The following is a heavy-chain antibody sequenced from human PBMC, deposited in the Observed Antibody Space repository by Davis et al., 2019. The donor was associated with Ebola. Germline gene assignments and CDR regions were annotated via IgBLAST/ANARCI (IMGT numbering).Heavy chain of an antibody. D-gene: IGHD4-17*01. CDR2: IYYSGST. Sequence: SETLSLTCTVSGGSVSSGSYYWSWIRQPPGKGLEWIGYIYYSGSTNYNPSLNSRVTISVDTSKNQFSLKLSSVTAADTAVYYCARGNTVTTILYYYYGMDVGGQGTTVTVSS. CDR1: GGSVSSGSYY. J-gene: IGHJ6*02. CDR3: ARGNTVTTILYYYYGMDV. V-gene: IGHV4-61*01.